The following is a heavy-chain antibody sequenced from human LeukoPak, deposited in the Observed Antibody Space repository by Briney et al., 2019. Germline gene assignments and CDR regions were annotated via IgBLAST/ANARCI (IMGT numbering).Heavy chain of an antibody. CDR3: ARVGGPDGYNYSY. CDR1: GGSISSYY. CDR2: IYYSGST. J-gene: IGHJ4*02. Sequence: SETLSLTCTVSGGSISSYYWSWIRQPPGKGLEWIGYIYYSGSTNYNPSPKSRVTISVDTSKNQFSLKLSSVTAADTAVYYCARVGGPDGYNYSYWGQGTLVTVSS. V-gene: IGHV4-59*01. D-gene: IGHD5-24*01.